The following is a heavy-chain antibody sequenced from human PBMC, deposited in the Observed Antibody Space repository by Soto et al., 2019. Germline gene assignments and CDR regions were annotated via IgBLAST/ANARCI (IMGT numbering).Heavy chain of an antibody. CDR3: AREPEGIYNSNDALGYYFDY. CDR2: ISSSISYI. V-gene: IGHV3-21*01. J-gene: IGHJ4*02. D-gene: IGHD1-1*01. CDR1: GFTFSSYS. Sequence: PGGSLRLSCAASGFTFSSYSMNWVRQAPGKGLEWVSSISSSISYIYYADSVKGRFTIPRDNAKNSLYLQMNSLRAEDTAVYYCAREPEGIYNSNDALGYYFDYWGQGTPVTVSS.